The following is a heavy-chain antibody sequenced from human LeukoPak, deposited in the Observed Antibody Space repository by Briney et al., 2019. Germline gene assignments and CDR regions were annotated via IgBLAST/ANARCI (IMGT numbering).Heavy chain of an antibody. D-gene: IGHD2-21*01. Sequence: SETLSLTCAVYGGSFSGYDWSWIRQPPGKGLEWIGEINHSGSTNYNPSLKSRVTISVDTSKNQFSLKLSSVTAADTAVYYCARGGDYSQYYFDYWGQGTLVTVSS. J-gene: IGHJ4*02. CDR1: GGSFSGYD. CDR3: ARGGDYSQYYFDY. V-gene: IGHV4-34*01. CDR2: INHSGST.